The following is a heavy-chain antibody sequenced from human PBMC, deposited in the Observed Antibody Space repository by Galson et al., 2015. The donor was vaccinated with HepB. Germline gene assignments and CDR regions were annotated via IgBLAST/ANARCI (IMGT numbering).Heavy chain of an antibody. V-gene: IGHV3-9*01. CDR2: ISWNSGNI. Sequence: SLRLSCAASGFIFDDYTMHWVRQVPGKGLDWVSRISWNSGNIGYADSVKGRFTISRDNAENSLTLQMDSLTAEDTALYYCVKDRGHGDYGWAFDVWGQGTMVIVSS. CDR1: GFIFDDYT. CDR3: VKDRGHGDYGWAFDV. J-gene: IGHJ3*01. D-gene: IGHD4-17*01.